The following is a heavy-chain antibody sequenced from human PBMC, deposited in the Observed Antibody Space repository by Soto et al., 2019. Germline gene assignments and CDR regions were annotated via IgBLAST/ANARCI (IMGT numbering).Heavy chain of an antibody. Sequence: AVSLNLSCKASGYTFTSYGISWVRQAPGQGLEWMGWISAYNGNTNYAQKLQGRVTMTTDTSTSTAYMELRSLRSDDTAVYYCARAPQAVAATGYWGQGTLVTVSS. J-gene: IGHJ4*02. D-gene: IGHD2-15*01. CDR1: GYTFTSYG. CDR3: ARAPQAVAATGY. V-gene: IGHV1-18*01. CDR2: ISAYNGNT.